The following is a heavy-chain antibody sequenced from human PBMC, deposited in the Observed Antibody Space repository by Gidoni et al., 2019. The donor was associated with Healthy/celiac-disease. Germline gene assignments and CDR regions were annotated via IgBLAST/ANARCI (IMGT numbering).Heavy chain of an antibody. Sequence: EVQLLESGGGLVQPGGSLRLSCAASGFTFSSYAMSWVRQAPGKGLEWVSALSGSGGSTYYADSVKGRFNIYRDNSKNTMYLQMNSLRAEDTAVYYCAKDGVLWFGELLSHYYYYYMDVWGKGTTVTVSS. CDR3: AKDGVLWFGELLSHYYYYYMDV. J-gene: IGHJ6*03. V-gene: IGHV3-23*01. CDR2: LSGSGGST. D-gene: IGHD3-10*01. CDR1: GFTFSSYA.